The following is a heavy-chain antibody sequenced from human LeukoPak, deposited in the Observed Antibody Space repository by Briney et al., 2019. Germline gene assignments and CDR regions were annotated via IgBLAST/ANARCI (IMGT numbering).Heavy chain of an antibody. V-gene: IGHV5-51*01. Sequence: GESLKISCKGSGYTCTNYWIGWVRQKPGKGLEWMGIIYPGDSDTRYSPSFQGQVTISADKSISTAYLQWSSLKASDTAMYYCARHSDYGDYNWFDPWGQGTLVTVSS. J-gene: IGHJ5*02. D-gene: IGHD4-17*01. CDR3: ARHSDYGDYNWFDP. CDR2: IYPGDSDT. CDR1: GYTCTNYW.